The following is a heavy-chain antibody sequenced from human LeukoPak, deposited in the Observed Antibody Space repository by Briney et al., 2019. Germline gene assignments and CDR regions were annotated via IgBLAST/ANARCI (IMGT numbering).Heavy chain of an antibody. CDR2: IYYSGST. V-gene: IGHV4-31*03. J-gene: IGHJ5*02. CDR1: GGSISSGSYY. Sequence: SETLSLTCSVSGGSISSGSYYWSWIRQHPGKGLGWIGYIYYSGSTYYNPSLKSRVAISEDTSKNQFSLKLSSVTAADTAVYYCARESARSKKTHQLFDPWGQGTLVTVSS. CDR3: ARESARSKKTHQLFDP. D-gene: IGHD6-13*01.